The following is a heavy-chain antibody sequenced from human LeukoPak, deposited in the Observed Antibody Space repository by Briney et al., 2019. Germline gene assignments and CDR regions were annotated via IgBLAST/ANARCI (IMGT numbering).Heavy chain of an antibody. J-gene: IGHJ3*02. CDR3: TRGVVLNAFDI. V-gene: IGHV3-74*01. CDR2: INSDGSIT. D-gene: IGHD3-22*01. CDR1: GFNFSNYL. Sequence: GGPLRLSCAASGFNFSNYLMHRVRQAPGKGLVWVSRINSDGSITNYADAVKGRFTVSRDNAKNTLYLQMNSLRAEDAAVYYCTRGVVLNAFDIWGQGTMVTVSS.